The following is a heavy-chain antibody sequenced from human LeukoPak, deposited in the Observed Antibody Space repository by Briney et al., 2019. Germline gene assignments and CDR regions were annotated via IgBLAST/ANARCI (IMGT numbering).Heavy chain of an antibody. CDR3: ARDHLLGPEFGYFDY. Sequence: GRSLRLSCAASGFTFSSYAMHWVRQAPGKGLEWVAVISYDGSNKYYADSVKGRFTISRDNSKNTLYLQMNSLRAEDTAVYYCARDHLLGPEFGYFDYWGQGTLVTVSS. CDR2: ISYDGSNK. J-gene: IGHJ4*02. D-gene: IGHD2-2*01. V-gene: IGHV3-30-3*01. CDR1: GFTFSSYA.